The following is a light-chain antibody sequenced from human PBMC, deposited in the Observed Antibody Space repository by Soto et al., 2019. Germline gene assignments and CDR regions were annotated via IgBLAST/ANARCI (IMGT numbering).Light chain of an antibody. CDR2: GAS. J-gene: IGKJ5*01. Sequence: VVLTQSPATLSVSPGAGATLSCRASQSVSSSYLAWYQQKPGQAPRLLIYGASSRATGIPDRFSGSGSGTDFTLTISRLEPEDFAVYYCQQYGSSLITFGQGTRLEIK. CDR3: QQYGSSLIT. V-gene: IGKV3-20*01. CDR1: QSVSSSY.